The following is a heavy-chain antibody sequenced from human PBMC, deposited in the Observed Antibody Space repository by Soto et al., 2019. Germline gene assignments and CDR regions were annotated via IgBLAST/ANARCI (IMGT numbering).Heavy chain of an antibody. CDR3: AQEGGWGEGNFVY. J-gene: IGHJ4*02. CDR1: GFTFSSYA. Sequence: EVQLLESGGGLVQPGGSLRLSCAASGFTFSSYAMSWLRQAPGKGLEWVSAISGSGGSTYYADSVNGRFTISRDNSKNTLYLQMNSLRAEDTAVYYGAQEGGWGEGNFVYWGRGTLVTVSS. D-gene: IGHD6-19*01. V-gene: IGHV3-23*01. CDR2: ISGSGGST.